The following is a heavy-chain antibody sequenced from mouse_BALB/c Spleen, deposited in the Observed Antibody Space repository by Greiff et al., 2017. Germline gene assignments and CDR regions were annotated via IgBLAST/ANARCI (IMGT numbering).Heavy chain of an antibody. CDR1: GFSLTDYG. D-gene: IGHD1-1*01. CDR2: IWGGGST. Sequence: VQGVESGPGLVAPSQSLSITCTVSGFSLTDYGVSWIRQPPGKGLEWLGVIWGGGSTYYNSALKSRLSISKDNSKSQVFLKMNSLQTDDTAMYYCAKQMITTVVADYAMDYWGQGTSVTVSS. J-gene: IGHJ4*01. V-gene: IGHV2-6-5*01. CDR3: AKQMITTVVADYAMDY.